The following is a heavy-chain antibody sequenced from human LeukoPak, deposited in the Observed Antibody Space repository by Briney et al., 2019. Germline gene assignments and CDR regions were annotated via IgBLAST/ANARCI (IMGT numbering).Heavy chain of an antibody. CDR3: TTDLDYDFWSDL. CDR1: GFTFSGSA. D-gene: IGHD3-3*01. CDR2: IRSKANSYAT. V-gene: IGHV3-73*01. J-gene: IGHJ4*02. Sequence: GGSLILSCAASGFTFSGSAMHWVRQASGKGLEWVGRIRSKANSYATAYAASVKGRFTISRDDSKNTLYLQMNSLKTEDTAVYYCTTDLDYDFWSDLWGQGTLVTVSS.